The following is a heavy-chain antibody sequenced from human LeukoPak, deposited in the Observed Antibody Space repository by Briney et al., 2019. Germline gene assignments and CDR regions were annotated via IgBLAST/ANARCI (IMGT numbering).Heavy chain of an antibody. CDR2: INHSGST. V-gene: IGHV4-34*01. CDR3: ARGGFYCGGDCYVDY. D-gene: IGHD2-21*02. Sequence: KTSETLSLTCAVYGGSFSPYYWSWIRQLPGKGLERIGEINHSGSTNYNPSLKSRVTISVDTSKNQFSLRLSSVTAADTAVYYCARGGFYCGGDCYVDYWGQGTLVTVSS. CDR1: GGSFSPYY. J-gene: IGHJ4*02.